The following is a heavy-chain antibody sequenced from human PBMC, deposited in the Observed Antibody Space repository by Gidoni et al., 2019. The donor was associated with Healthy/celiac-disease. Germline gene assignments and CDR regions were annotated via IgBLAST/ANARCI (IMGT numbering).Heavy chain of an antibody. V-gene: IGHV3-11*05. CDR1: GFTFSDYY. Sequence: QVQLVESGGGLVKPGGSLRLSCAASGFTFSDYYISWIRQAPGKGLELVSYISSSSSYTNYADSVKGRFTISRDNAKNSLYLQMNSLRAEDTAVYYCARDRGTAASTIYYYYGMDVWGQGTTVTVSS. J-gene: IGHJ6*02. D-gene: IGHD6-13*01. CDR3: ARDRGTAASTIYYYYGMDV. CDR2: ISSSSSYT.